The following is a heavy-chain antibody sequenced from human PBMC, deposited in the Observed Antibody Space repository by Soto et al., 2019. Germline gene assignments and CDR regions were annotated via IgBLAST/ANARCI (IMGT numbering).Heavy chain of an antibody. CDR2: IYYTGST. CDR3: ARDDGYYRLYDY. J-gene: IGHJ4*02. Sequence: QVRLQESGPGLVKPSQTLSLTCTVSGGSISSGDYFWSWVRQPPGKGLEWIGYIYYTGSTSYNPSLKSRITMSVDTSKNQCSLKVSSVTAADTAVYFCARDDGYYRLYDYWGQGTLVTVSS. D-gene: IGHD3-3*01. CDR1: GGSISSGDYF. V-gene: IGHV4-30-4*01.